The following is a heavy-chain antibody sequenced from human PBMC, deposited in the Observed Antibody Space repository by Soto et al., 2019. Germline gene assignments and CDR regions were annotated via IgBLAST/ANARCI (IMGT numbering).Heavy chain of an antibody. Sequence: EVQLVASGGGLVKPGGSLRLSCAGSGITLSNAWMTWVRQAPGKGLEWVGRIRSKGNIHATTYGESVKGRFSISRDESQNMVYLQMNSLKIEDTAVYYCARHQGYVYGSNSLDDWGQGTLVTVSS. J-gene: IGHJ4*02. D-gene: IGHD3-10*01. V-gene: IGHV3-73*01. CDR3: ARHQGYVYGSNSLDD. CDR2: IRSKGNIHAT. CDR1: GITLSNAW.